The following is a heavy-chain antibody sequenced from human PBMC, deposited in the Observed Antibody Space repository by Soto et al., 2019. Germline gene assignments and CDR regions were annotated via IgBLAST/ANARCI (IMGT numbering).Heavy chain of an antibody. CDR1: GGTFSSYT. D-gene: IGHD2-21*02. CDR3: ARTCGGYCQRPIPDYYYGMDV. J-gene: IGHJ6*02. V-gene: IGHV1-69*02. Sequence: EASVKVSCKASGGTFSSYTISWVRQAPGQGLEWMGRIIPILGIANYAQKLQGRVTITADKSTSTAYMELSSLRSEDTAVYYCARTCGGYCQRPIPDYYYGMDVWGQGTTVTVSS. CDR2: IIPILGIA.